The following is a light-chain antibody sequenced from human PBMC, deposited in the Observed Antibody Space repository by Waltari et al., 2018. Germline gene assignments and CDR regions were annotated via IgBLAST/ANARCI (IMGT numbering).Light chain of an antibody. CDR2: DFG. Sequence: DVGAYYLVSGYQQHPGKVPKLILYDFGNRPSGISHRFSASKSGNTASLTISGLQEEDEGEYYCSSYTTSTTLLFGTGTRLTVL. CDR1: DVGAYYL. J-gene: IGLJ1*01. V-gene: IGLV2-14*04. CDR3: SSYTTSTTLL.